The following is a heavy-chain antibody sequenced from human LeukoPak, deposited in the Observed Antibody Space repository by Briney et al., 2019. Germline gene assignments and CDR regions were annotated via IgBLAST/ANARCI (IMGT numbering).Heavy chain of an antibody. CDR1: GFTFSDYY. CDR2: ISGSSSYT. D-gene: IGHD6-19*01. J-gene: IGHJ4*02. V-gene: IGHV3-11*06. Sequence: RGSLRLSCAASGFTFSDYYMSWIRKAPGKGLEWVSYISGSSSYTDYGDSVKGRFTISRDNARHSVYLQMNSLRAEDTAVYYCARAYSSGYMGVDYWGQGTLVSVSS. CDR3: ARAYSSGYMGVDY.